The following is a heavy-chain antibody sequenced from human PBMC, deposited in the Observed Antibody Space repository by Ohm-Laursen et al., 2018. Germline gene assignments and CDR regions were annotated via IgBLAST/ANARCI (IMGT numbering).Heavy chain of an antibody. D-gene: IGHD6-19*01. CDR3: ARGIGYPYNSEGAAYWYFDL. V-gene: IGHV3-23*01. Sequence: GSLRLSCTASGFTFSSHPMIWVRQAPGMGLEWVSAISNRGDDTYYADSVKGRFTISRDNSKNTLYLQMSNLRAEDTAVYYCARGIGYPYNSEGAAYWYFDLWGRGTLVTVSS. CDR2: ISNRGDDT. J-gene: IGHJ2*01. CDR1: GFTFSSHP.